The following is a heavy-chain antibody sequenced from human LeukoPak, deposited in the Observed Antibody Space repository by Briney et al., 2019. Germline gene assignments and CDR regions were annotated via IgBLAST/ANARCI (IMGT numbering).Heavy chain of an antibody. CDR3: ARGVFGAFFDY. CDR2: TYYGGST. V-gene: IGHV4-31*03. Sequence: SQTLSLTCTVSGGSLSRGGDYWTWIRQHPGKGLEWIGNTYYGGSTYYNPSLKSRGTISVDTSKNQFSLKLTSVTAADTAVYYCARGVFGAFFDYWGQGTLVTVSS. CDR1: GGSLSRGGDY. J-gene: IGHJ4*02. D-gene: IGHD3-10*01.